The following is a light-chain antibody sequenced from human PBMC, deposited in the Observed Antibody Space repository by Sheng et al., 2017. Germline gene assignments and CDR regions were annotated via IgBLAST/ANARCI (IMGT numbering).Light chain of an antibody. Sequence: QSVLTQTPSVSGAPGQRVTITCTGSSSNIGAGNDVQWYQQLPGAGPKALMYGNNNRPSGVPDRFSGSRSGTSASLAITGLQAEDEGNYYCQSYDSGLSRWVFGGGTKLTVL. CDR2: GNN. CDR3: QSYDSGLSRWV. J-gene: IGLJ3*02. V-gene: IGLV1-40*01. CDR1: SSNIGAGND.